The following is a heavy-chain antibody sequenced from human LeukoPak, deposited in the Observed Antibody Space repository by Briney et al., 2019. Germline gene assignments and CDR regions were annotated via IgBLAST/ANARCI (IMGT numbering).Heavy chain of an antibody. CDR1: GYTFTSHF. Sequence: ASVKVSCKASGYTFTSHFMHWVRQAPGQGLEWMGIMNPSGGFTRYVQKFQDRVTMTRDTSTSTVHMKLTSLRSENTAVYYSARDLGNVGIEVSGTLDSWGQGTLVTVSS. V-gene: IGHV1-46*01. D-gene: IGHD6-19*01. CDR3: ARDLGNVGIEVSGTLDS. CDR2: MNPSGGFT. J-gene: IGHJ4*02.